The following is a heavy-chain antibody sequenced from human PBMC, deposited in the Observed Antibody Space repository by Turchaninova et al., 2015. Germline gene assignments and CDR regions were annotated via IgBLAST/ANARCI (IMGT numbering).Heavy chain of an antibody. CDR2: LYYSGST. CDR1: GGSISSRSYY. CDR3: ASFYDYXFMFXX. V-gene: IGHV4-39*02. J-gene: IGHJ4*02. Sequence: QLQLQESGPGLVKPSETLSLTCTVSGGSISSRSYYWGWIRQPPGTGLEWIGTLYYSGSTYYNPSLKSRATISVAKSKNHXXLKXXXVIAADTXXXYWASFYDYXFMFXXWGQGTLVTXSS. D-gene: IGHD4-11*01.